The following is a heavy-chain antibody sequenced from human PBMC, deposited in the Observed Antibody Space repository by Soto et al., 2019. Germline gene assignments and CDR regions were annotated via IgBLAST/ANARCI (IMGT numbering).Heavy chain of an antibody. CDR1: GFAFGTSW. V-gene: IGHV3-74*01. J-gene: IGHJ4*02. CDR3: AQGQGGYSDSWHEN. Sequence: GGSLRLSCAASGFAFGTSWMHWVRQAPGKGLVWVARINHDGRSIAYADSVKGRFTISRDNVKNTLYLQMTSLRVEDTAVYYCAQGQGGYSDSWHENWGQGTLVTVSS. D-gene: IGHD5-18*01. CDR2: INHDGRSI.